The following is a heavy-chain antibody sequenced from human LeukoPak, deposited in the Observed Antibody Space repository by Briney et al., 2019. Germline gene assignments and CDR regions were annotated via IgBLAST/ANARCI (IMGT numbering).Heavy chain of an antibody. D-gene: IGHD5-12*01. CDR1: GFTFSTFA. CDR3: ARGPIVAPDY. Sequence: GGSLRLSCAASGFTFSTFAMIWVRQPPGKGLEWVSSIFPSGGEIHYADSVRGRFTISRDNSKSTLSLQMNSLRAEDTAVYYCARGPIVAPDYWGQGTLVTVSS. CDR2: IFPSGGEI. J-gene: IGHJ4*02. V-gene: IGHV3-23*01.